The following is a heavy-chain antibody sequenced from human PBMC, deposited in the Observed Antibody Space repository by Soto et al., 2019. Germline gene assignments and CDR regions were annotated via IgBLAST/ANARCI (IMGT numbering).Heavy chain of an antibody. Sequence: QVQLVQSGAEVKKPGASVKVSCKASGYTFASYAISWMRQAPGQGLEWMGWISAYNGNTNYAQKLQGRVTMTTDTATSTAYTELRSLRSDDTAVYYCARDPPPPDYWGQGTLVTVSS. V-gene: IGHV1-18*01. CDR1: GYTFASYA. CDR3: ARDPPPPDY. CDR2: ISAYNGNT. J-gene: IGHJ4*02.